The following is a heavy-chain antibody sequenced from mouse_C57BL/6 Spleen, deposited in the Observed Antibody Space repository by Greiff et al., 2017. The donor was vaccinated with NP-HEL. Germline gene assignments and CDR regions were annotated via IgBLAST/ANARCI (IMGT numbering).Heavy chain of an antibody. J-gene: IGHJ4*01. D-gene: IGHD1-2*01. CDR1: GFTFSDYY. Sequence: EVQRVESGGGLVQPGGSLKLSCAASGFTFSDYYMYWVRQTPEKRLEWVAYISNGGGSTYYPDTVKGRFTISRDNAKNTLYLQMSRLKSEDTAMYYCARLRPLYYYAMDYWGQGTSVTVSS. CDR3: ARLRPLYYYAMDY. CDR2: ISNGGGST. V-gene: IGHV5-12*01.